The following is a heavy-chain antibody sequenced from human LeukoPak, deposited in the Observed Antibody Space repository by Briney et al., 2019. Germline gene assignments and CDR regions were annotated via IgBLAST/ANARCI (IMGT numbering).Heavy chain of an antibody. Sequence: GGSLRLSCAASGFTFSSYTMNWVRQAPGKGLEWVSVIYSGGSTYYADSVKGRFTISRDNSKNTPYLQMNSLRAEDTAVYYCARAFYGSGSLVDYWGQGTLVTVSS. D-gene: IGHD3-10*01. V-gene: IGHV3-53*01. J-gene: IGHJ4*02. CDR3: ARAFYGSGSLVDY. CDR2: IYSGGST. CDR1: GFTFSSYT.